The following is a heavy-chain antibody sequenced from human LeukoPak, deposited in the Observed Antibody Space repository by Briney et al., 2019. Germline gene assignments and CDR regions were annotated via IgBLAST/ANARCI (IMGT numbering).Heavy chain of an antibody. V-gene: IGHV4-34*01. CDR3: ARLARAVASFDY. D-gene: IGHD6-19*01. Sequence: SETLSLTCAVYGGSFSGYYWSWIRQPPGKGLELIGEINHSGSTNYNPSLKSRVTTSVDTSKNQFSLKLSSVTAADTAVYYCARLARAVASFDYWGQGTLVTVSS. J-gene: IGHJ4*02. CDR2: INHSGST. CDR1: GGSFSGYY.